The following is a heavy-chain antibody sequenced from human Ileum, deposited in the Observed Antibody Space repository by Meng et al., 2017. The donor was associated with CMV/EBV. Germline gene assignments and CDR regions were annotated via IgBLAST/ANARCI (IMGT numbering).Heavy chain of an antibody. Sequence: GSLRLSCAVYGGSFSGYYWSWIRQPPGKGLEWIGEINHSGSTNYNPSLKSRVTISVDTSKNQFSLKLSSVTAADTAVYYCATRGQAPANWGQGTLVTVSS. CDR1: GGSFSGYY. V-gene: IGHV4-34*01. CDR2: INHSGST. J-gene: IGHJ4*02. CDR3: ATRGQAPAN.